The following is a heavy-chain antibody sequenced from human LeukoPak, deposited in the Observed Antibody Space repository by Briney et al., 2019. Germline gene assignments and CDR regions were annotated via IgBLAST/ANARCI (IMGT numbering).Heavy chain of an antibody. Sequence: GGSLRLSCAASGFTFTSHSMSWVRQAPGKGLEWISYISSSSSTIYYADSVKGRVTISRDNAKNSLYLQMSSLRDEDTAVYYCASLMTTVYYFDYWGQGTLVTVSS. V-gene: IGHV3-48*02. CDR2: ISSSSSTI. CDR1: GFTFTSHS. D-gene: IGHD4-17*01. J-gene: IGHJ4*02. CDR3: ASLMTTVYYFDY.